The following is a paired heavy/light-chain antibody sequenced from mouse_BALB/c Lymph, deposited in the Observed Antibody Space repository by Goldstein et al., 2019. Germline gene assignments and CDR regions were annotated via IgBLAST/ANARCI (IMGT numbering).Heavy chain of an antibody. CDR3: TRGFYAMDY. J-gene: IGHJ4*01. Sequence: LQQPGSELVRPGASVKLSCKASGYTFTSYWMHWVKQRHGQGLEWIGNIYPGSGSTNYDEKFKSKGTLTVDTSSSTAYMHLSSLTSEDSAVYYCTRGFYAMDYWGQGTSVTVSS. CDR2: IYPGSGST. V-gene: IGHV1S22*01. CDR1: GYTFTSYW.
Light chain of an antibody. J-gene: IGKJ1*01. CDR3: LQYDNLLRT. Sequence: DIQMTQSPSSLSASLGGKVTITCKASQDINKYIAWYQHKPGKGPRLLIHYTSTLQPGIPSRFSGSGSGRDYSFSISNLEPEDIATYYCLQYDNLLRTFGGGTKLEIK. CDR2: YTS. CDR1: QDINKY. V-gene: IGKV19-93*01.